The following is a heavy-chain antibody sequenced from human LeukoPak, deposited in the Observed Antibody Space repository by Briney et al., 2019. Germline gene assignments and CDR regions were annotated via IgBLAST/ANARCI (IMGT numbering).Heavy chain of an antibody. D-gene: IGHD2-2*02. J-gene: IGHJ4*02. V-gene: IGHV3-48*03. CDR2: ISSSGSTI. Sequence: GGSLRLSCAASGFTFSSYEMNWVRQAPGKGLEWVSYISSSGSTIYYADSVKGRFIISRDNAKNSLFLQMSSLRAEDTAIYYCATISYPLDHWGQGTLVIVSS. CDR3: ATISYPLDH. CDR1: GFTFSSYE.